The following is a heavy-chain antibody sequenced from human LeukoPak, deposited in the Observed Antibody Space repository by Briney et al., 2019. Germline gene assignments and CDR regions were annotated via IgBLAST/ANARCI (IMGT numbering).Heavy chain of an antibody. CDR3: ARDSSGWHGGFDY. Sequence: SETLSLTCTVSGGSISSYYWSWIRQPPGKGLELIGYIYYSGSTNYNPSLKSRVTISVDTSKNQFSLKLSSVTAADTAVYYCARDSSGWHGGFDYWGQGTLVTVSS. J-gene: IGHJ4*02. CDR2: IYYSGST. CDR1: GGSISSYY. D-gene: IGHD3-22*01. V-gene: IGHV4-59*01.